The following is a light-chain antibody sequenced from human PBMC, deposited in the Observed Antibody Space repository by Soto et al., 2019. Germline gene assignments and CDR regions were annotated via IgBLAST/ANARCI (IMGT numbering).Light chain of an antibody. CDR2: DAS. CDR1: QSLSSW. CDR3: QQYNSYPLT. J-gene: IGKJ4*01. V-gene: IGKV1-5*01. Sequence: DIPMTQSPSTLSASVGDRVTITCRASQSLSSWLAWYQQKPGKAPKLLIYDASSLESGGPSMFSGSGSGTEFTLTISSLQPDDFATYYCQQYNSYPLTFGGGTKVEIK.